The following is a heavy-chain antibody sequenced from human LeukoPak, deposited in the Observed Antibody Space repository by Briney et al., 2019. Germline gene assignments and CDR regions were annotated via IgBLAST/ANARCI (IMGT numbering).Heavy chain of an antibody. CDR1: GFSLSTSGVG. Sequence: SGPTLVKPTQTLTLTCTFSGFSLSTSGVGVGWIRQPPGKALEWLALIYWDDDKRYSPSLKSRLTITKDTSKNQVVLTLTDMAPVDTATYYCAQVKRRKWFDHWGQGTLVTVSS. V-gene: IGHV2-5*02. J-gene: IGHJ5*02. CDR3: AQVKRRKWFDH. CDR2: IYWDDDK.